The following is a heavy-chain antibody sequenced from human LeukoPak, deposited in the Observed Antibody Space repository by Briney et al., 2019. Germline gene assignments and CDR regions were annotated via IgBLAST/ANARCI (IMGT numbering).Heavy chain of an antibody. CDR1: GYNFSNYY. Sequence: ASVKVSCKASGYNFSNYYMHWVRQAPGQGLEWMAIINPSGDSTTYAQKLQGRITVTRDTSTSTAYMELSSLRAEDTAVYYCAKALTLEMATSWDAFDIWGQGTMVTVSS. CDR2: INPSGDST. D-gene: IGHD5-24*01. J-gene: IGHJ3*02. V-gene: IGHV1-46*01. CDR3: AKALTLEMATSWDAFDI.